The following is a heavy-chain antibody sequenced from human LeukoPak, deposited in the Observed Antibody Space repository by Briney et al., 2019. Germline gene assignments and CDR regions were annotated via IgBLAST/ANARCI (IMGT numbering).Heavy chain of an antibody. CDR1: GGSFSGYY. CDR2: INHSGST. D-gene: IGHD2/OR15-2a*01. J-gene: IGHJ4*02. Sequence: SETLSLTCAVYGGSFSGYYWSWIRQPPGKGLEWIGEINHSGSTNYNPSLKSRVTISVDTSKNQFSLKLSSVTAADTAIYYCARAPTAILTYYFDSWGQGTVVTVSS. CDR3: ARAPTAILTYYFDS. V-gene: IGHV4-34*01.